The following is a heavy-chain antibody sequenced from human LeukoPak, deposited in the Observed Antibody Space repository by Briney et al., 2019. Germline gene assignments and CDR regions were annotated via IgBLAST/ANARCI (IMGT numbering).Heavy chain of an antibody. V-gene: IGHV1-2*02. D-gene: IGHD3-16*01. J-gene: IGHJ4*02. CDR2: INPNSGGT. Sequence: ASVMVSCKASGYTFTGYYMHWVRQAPGQGLEWMGWINPNSGGTNYAQKFQGRVTMTRDTSISTAYMELSRLRSDDTAVYYCARVTPYAGMGNDYWGQGTLVTVSS. CDR3: ARVTPYAGMGNDY. CDR1: GYTFTGYY.